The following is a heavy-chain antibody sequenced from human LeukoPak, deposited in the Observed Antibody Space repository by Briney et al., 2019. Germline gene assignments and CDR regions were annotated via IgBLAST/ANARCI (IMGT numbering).Heavy chain of an antibody. V-gene: IGHV1-69*13. CDR1: GGTFSSCA. D-gene: IGHD1-26*01. CDR3: ARDIGIVGADMDDAFDI. Sequence: SVKVSCKASGGTFSSCAISWVRQAPGQGLEWMGGIIPIFGTANYAQKFQGRVTITADESTSTAYMELSSLRSEDTAVYYCARDIGIVGADMDDAFDIWGQGTMVTVSS. CDR2: IIPIFGTA. J-gene: IGHJ3*02.